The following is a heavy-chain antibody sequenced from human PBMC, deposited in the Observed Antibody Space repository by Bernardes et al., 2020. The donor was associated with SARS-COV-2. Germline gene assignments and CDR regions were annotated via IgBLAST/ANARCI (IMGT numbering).Heavy chain of an antibody. CDR1: GFMFSNSW. J-gene: IGHJ4*02. CDR3: ARALNYRFDS. Sequence: GVNLRFCCRGFGFMFSNSWLHWVRQGPGMGLVWVSRINSDGSTINYADSVEGRFTISRDNAKNTLYLQMNSLRAEDTAVYYCARALNYRFDSWGQGTLVTGSS. CDR2: INSDGSTI. D-gene: IGHD1-7*01. V-gene: IGHV3-74*01.